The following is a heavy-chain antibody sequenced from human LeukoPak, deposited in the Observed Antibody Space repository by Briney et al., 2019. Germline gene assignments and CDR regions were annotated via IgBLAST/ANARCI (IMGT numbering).Heavy chain of an antibody. Sequence: GGSLRLSCAASGFTFSTYGMHWVRQAPGKGLEWVAFIEHDGSNKFYADSMKGRFTISRDNSKNTLYLQMNSLRAEDTAVYYCAKEAIVVVPAADFDYWGQGTLVTVSS. D-gene: IGHD2-2*01. V-gene: IGHV3-30*02. CDR3: AKEAIVVVPAADFDY. CDR1: GFTFSTYG. CDR2: IEHDGSNK. J-gene: IGHJ4*02.